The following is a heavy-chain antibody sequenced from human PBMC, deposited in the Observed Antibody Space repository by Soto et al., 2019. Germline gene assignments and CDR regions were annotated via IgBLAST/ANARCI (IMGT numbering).Heavy chain of an antibody. V-gene: IGHV3-23*01. CDR2: ISGGGGST. J-gene: IGHJ6*02. D-gene: IGHD1-7*01. Sequence: SGGSLRLSCAASGFTFSSYAMSWVRQAPGKGLDWVSVISGGGGSTYYADSVKGRFTISRDNSKNTLYLHMNSLRVEDTAVYYCAKATGTTYYYYGMDVWGQGTTVTVSS. CDR1: GFTFSSYA. CDR3: AKATGTTYYYYGMDV.